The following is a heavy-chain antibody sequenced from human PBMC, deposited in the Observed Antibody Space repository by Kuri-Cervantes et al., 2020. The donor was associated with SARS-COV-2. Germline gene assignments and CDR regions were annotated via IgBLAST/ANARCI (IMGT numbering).Heavy chain of an antibody. Sequence: ASVKVSCKASGYTFTSYGISWVRQAPGQGLEWMGWISAYNGNTNHAQKLQGRVTMTTDTSTSTAYMELRSLRSDDTAVYYCARDRIVVVVAATLALARSSGHYYYYYGMDVWGQGTTVTVSS. CDR3: ARDRIVVVVAATLALARSSGHYYYYYGMDV. CDR1: GYTFTSYG. J-gene: IGHJ6*02. V-gene: IGHV1-18*01. D-gene: IGHD2-15*01. CDR2: ISAYNGNT.